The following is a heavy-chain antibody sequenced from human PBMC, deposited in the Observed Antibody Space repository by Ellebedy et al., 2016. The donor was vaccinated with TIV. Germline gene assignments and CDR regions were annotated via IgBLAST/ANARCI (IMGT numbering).Heavy chain of an antibody. J-gene: IGHJ6*02. Sequence: GESLKLSXAPSGFSVSNNYISWLRQAPGKGLEWVPVIYSGGSTYYADSVKGRFTISRDNSKNTLYLQMNSLRAEDTAVYYCARADHPYYYYGMDVWGQGTTVTVSS. CDR1: GFSVSNNY. CDR3: ARADHPYYYYGMDV. V-gene: IGHV3-53*01. CDR2: IYSGGST.